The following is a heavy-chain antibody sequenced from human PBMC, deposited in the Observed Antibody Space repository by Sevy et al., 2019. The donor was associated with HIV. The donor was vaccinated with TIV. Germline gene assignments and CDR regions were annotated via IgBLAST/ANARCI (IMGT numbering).Heavy chain of an antibody. V-gene: IGHV3-15*01. Sequence: RGSLRLSCAASGFTFSNAWMSWVRQAPGKGLEWVGRIKRKTDGGTTDYAAPVKGRFTISSDDSKNTLYLQMNSLKTEDTAVYYCTTGPLNYDYVWGSPFDYWGQGTLVTVSS. CDR2: IKRKTDGGTT. CDR3: TTGPLNYDYVWGSPFDY. CDR1: GFTFSNAW. D-gene: IGHD3-16*01. J-gene: IGHJ4*02.